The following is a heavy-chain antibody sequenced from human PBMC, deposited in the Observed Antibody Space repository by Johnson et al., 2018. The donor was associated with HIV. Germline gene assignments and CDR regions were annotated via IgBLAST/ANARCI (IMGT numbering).Heavy chain of an antibody. CDR1: GFTFSKHT. CDR3: AKDVYSSGAFDI. V-gene: IGHV3-30-3*01. J-gene: IGHJ3*02. Sequence: QVQLVESGGCVVQPGRSLRLSCAASGFTFSKHTMYWVRQAPGKGLECVALISNDGSNKYYADSVKGRFTISRDNSKNTLYLQMNSLRAEDTAVYYCAKDVYSSGAFDIWGQGTMVTVSS. CDR2: ISNDGSNK. D-gene: IGHD2-8*01.